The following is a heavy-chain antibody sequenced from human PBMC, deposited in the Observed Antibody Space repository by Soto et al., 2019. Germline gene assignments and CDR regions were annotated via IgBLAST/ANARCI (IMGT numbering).Heavy chain of an antibody. V-gene: IGHV3-23*01. CDR3: AKVGYESGGYYYHDAFHI. CDR2: ISGGGDSA. J-gene: IGHJ3*02. Sequence: EVQLLESGGGLVQAGGSLRLSCRASGSTSSSDAMTWVRQAPGKGLEWVSVISGGGDSAYYADSVQGRFAISRDNSKNTLFLQMSSLRAEDTAVDYCAKVGYESGGYYYHDAFHIWGQGTRVTVSS. CDR1: GSTSSSDA. D-gene: IGHD3-22*01.